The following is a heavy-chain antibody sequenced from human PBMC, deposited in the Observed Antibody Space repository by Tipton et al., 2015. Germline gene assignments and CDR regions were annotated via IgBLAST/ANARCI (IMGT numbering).Heavy chain of an antibody. D-gene: IGHD5-12*01. CDR2: ISFSDTT. V-gene: IGHV4-61*01. CDR1: GGSVSSGSYY. CDR3: ARVPDSGFDAFDI. Sequence: TLSLTCTVSGGSVSSGSYYWSWIRQPPGKGLEWIGYISFSDTTHYNPSLKSRITISLNTSKNQFSLSLTSVTAADTAVYYCARVPDSGFDAFDIWGQGTMVTVSS. J-gene: IGHJ3*02.